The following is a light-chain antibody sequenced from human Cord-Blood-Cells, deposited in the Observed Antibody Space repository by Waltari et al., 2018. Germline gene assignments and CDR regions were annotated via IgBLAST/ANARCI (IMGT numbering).Light chain of an antibody. CDR2: WAS. J-gene: IGKJ2*03. CDR3: QQYYSTPYS. V-gene: IGKV4-1*01. Sequence: DIVMTQSPDSLAVSLGERATINCKYRQSILYISNNKNYLAWYQQKPGQPPTLLIYWASTRESGVPDRFSGSGSGTDFTLTISSLQAEDVAVYYCQQYYSTPYSFGQGTKLEIK. CDR1: QSILYISNNKNY.